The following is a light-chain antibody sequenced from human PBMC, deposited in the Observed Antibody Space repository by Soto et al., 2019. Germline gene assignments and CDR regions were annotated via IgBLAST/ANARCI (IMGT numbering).Light chain of an antibody. CDR1: QTISSW. V-gene: IGKV1-33*01. Sequence: DIQLTQSPSTLSGSVGDRVTLTCRASQTISSWLAWYQQKPGKAPKLLIYDASNLQTGVPSRFSGSGSGTDFTFTISSLQPEDIATYYCQQYDNLPITFGQGTRLEIK. J-gene: IGKJ5*01. CDR3: QQYDNLPIT. CDR2: DAS.